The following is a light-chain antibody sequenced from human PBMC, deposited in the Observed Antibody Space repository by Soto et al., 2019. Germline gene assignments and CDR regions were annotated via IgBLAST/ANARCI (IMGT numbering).Light chain of an antibody. CDR3: QQYNNWPPDRT. V-gene: IGKV3-15*01. CDR1: QSVGSN. J-gene: IGKJ1*01. Sequence: EIVMTQSPATLSVSPGERATLSCRASQSVGSNLAWYQQKPGQAPRLLIYGASTRATGIPARFSGSGSGTEFTLPISSLQSDDFAICFCQQYNNWPPDRTFGQGTKVEIK. CDR2: GAS.